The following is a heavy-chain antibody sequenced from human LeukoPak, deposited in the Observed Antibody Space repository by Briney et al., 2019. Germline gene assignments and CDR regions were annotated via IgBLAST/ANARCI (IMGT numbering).Heavy chain of an antibody. CDR2: ISGSGGST. CDR3: IVLAVTGTLGFDN. CDR1: GFTFSTYD. Sequence: GGSLRLSCAASGFTFSTYDMSWVRQAPGKGLEWVSAISGSGGSTFYADSVKGRFTISRDNAKNSVHLQMNSLRAEDTAVYYCIVLAVTGTLGFDNWGQGTLVTVSS. J-gene: IGHJ4*02. V-gene: IGHV3-23*01. D-gene: IGHD6-19*01.